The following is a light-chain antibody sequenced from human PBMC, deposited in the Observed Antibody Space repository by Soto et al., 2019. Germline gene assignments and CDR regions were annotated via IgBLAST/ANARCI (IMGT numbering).Light chain of an antibody. Sequence: EIVLTQSPGTLSLSPGERATLSCRASQSVSSSYLAWYQQKPGQAPRLLIYGASSRATGIPDRFSGSGSGTDFTLTISRLEPEDFAVYHCQHYGSLSWTFGQGTKVDIK. CDR3: QHYGSLSWT. V-gene: IGKV3-20*01. CDR1: QSVSSSY. CDR2: GAS. J-gene: IGKJ1*01.